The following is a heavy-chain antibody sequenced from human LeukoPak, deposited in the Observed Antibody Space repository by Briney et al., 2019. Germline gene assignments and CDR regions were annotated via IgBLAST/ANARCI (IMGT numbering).Heavy chain of an antibody. CDR1: GFTFSTYW. J-gene: IGHJ4*02. CDR2: IKQDGSEK. Sequence: GGSLRLSCAASGFTFSTYWMNWVRQAPGKGLEWVANIKQDGSEKYYVDSVKGRFTISRDNAKNSLYLQMNSLRAEDTAVYYCARESYCSGGSCYSNYFDYWGQGTLVTVSS. V-gene: IGHV3-7*01. CDR3: ARESYCSGGSCYSNYFDY. D-gene: IGHD2-15*01.